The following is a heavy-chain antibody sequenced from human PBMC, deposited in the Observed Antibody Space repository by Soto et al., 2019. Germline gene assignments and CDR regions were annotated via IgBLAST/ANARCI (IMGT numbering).Heavy chain of an antibody. D-gene: IGHD1-26*01. J-gene: IGHJ4*02. V-gene: IGHV3-21*06. CDR2: IDARSNYI. CDR1: GFRFNSYS. CDR3: VRENEMAGATSAFEY. Sequence: GGSLRLSCEASGFRFNSYSMNWVRQAPQKGLEWVSSIDARSNYIYYADSVKGRFTISRDNARNSLYLQMDSLRVEDTAVYYCVRENEMAGATSAFEYWGQGTPVTVSS.